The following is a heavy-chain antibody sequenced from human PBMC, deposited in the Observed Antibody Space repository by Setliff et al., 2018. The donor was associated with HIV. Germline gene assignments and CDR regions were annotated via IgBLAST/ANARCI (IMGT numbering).Heavy chain of an antibody. Sequence: SGPPLVNPTQTLTLTCTFSGFSLSTSGVAVAWIRQPPGKALEWLALIYWDDDKHYSPSLKSRLTITKDTSKNQVVLTMTTMDPVDTATYYCAHQELGYCSGGSCPPPHAFDIWGQGTMVTVSS. CDR2: IYWDDDK. J-gene: IGHJ3*02. CDR3: AHQELGYCSGGSCPPPHAFDI. D-gene: IGHD2-15*01. CDR1: GFSLSTSGVA. V-gene: IGHV2-5*02.